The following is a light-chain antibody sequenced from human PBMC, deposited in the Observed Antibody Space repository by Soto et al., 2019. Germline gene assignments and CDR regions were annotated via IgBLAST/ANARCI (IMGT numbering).Light chain of an antibody. V-gene: IGLV2-8*01. J-gene: IGLJ2*01. Sequence: QSALTQPPSASGSPGQSVTISCTGTSSDVGGYNYVSWYQHHPGKAPKLMIYEVSKRPSGVPDRFSGSKSGNTASLTVSGLQAEDEADYYCSSYACSNNLVFGGGTKVTVL. CDR1: SSDVGGYNY. CDR2: EVS. CDR3: SSYACSNNLV.